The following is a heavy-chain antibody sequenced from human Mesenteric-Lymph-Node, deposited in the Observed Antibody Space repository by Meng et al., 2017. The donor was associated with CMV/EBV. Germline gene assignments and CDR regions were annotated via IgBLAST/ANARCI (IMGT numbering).Heavy chain of an antibody. CDR1: GFTFDDYA. Sequence: GESLKISCAASGFTFDDYAMSWVRQVPGKGLEWVSGINWNGDSTGYADSVKGRFTISRDNAKNSLYLQMNSLRAEDTAVYYCARDDNFDREDYDYVWGSYRSNNWFDPWGQGTLVTVSS. CDR2: INWNGDST. D-gene: IGHD3-16*02. J-gene: IGHJ5*02. V-gene: IGHV3-20*04. CDR3: ARDDNFDREDYDYVWGSYRSNNWFDP.